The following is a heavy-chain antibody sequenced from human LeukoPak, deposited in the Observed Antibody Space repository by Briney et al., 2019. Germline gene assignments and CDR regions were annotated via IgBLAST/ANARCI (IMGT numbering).Heavy chain of an antibody. V-gene: IGHV3-74*01. J-gene: IGHJ4*02. CDR1: GFPFSSYW. CDR3: ARASNRNSINFDY. Sequence: GGSLRLFCAASGFPFSSYWMHCVRQAPGKGLVCVSRLNSDGSSTSYADSVKGRFTISRDNAETTLHLQMNNLSAEDTAVYYCARASNRNSINFDYWGQGALVTVSS. D-gene: IGHD1-7*01. CDR2: LNSDGSST.